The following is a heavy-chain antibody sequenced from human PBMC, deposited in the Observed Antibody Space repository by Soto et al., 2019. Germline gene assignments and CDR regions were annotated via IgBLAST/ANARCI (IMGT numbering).Heavy chain of an antibody. CDR2: ISASGYST. V-gene: IGHV3-23*01. J-gene: IGHJ4*02. Sequence: PGGSLRLSCDSSGFTFSDSAIGWVRQAPGKGLEWVSSISASGYSTYYADSVKGRFTISRDTSKNTLYLQTNSLRAEDTAMYYCAKMGRDAYKPIDSWGQGSLVTVSS. CDR1: GFTFSDSA. CDR3: AKMGRDAYKPIDS. D-gene: IGHD3-16*01.